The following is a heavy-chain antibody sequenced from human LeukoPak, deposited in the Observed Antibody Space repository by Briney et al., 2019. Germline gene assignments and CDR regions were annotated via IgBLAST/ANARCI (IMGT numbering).Heavy chain of an antibody. Sequence: QTLSLTCAISGDSVSSNSAAWNWIRQSPSRGLEWLGRTYYRSKWYNDYAVSVKSRITINPDTSKNQFSLQLNSVTPEDTAVYYCARNCGGDCYEGHYYYGMDVWGQGTTVTVSS. CDR2: TYYRSKWYN. CDR3: ARNCGGDCYEGHYYYGMDV. D-gene: IGHD2-21*02. CDR1: GDSVSSNSAA. J-gene: IGHJ6*02. V-gene: IGHV6-1*01.